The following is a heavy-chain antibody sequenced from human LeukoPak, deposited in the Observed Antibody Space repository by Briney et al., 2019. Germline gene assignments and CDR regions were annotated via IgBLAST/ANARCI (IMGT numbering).Heavy chain of an antibody. CDR2: IYSGGST. V-gene: IGHV3-53*01. D-gene: IGHD3-22*01. CDR3: ARGVNEYYYDSSGYYSGVYFDY. Sequence: PGGSLRLSCAASGFTFDDYTMHWVRQAPGKGLEWVSVIYSGGSTYYADSVKGRFTISRDNSKNTLYLQMNSLRAEDTAVYYCARGVNEYYYDSSGYYSGVYFDYWGQGTLVTVSS. CDR1: GFTFDDYT. J-gene: IGHJ4*02.